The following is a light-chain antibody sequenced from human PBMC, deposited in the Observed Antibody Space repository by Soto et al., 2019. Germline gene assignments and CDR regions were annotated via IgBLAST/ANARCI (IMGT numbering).Light chain of an antibody. J-gene: IGKJ1*01. CDR2: RAS. CDR3: QQYDYWLT. Sequence: EVVMTQSPGAVSVSPGERATLSCRASQSVTSNVAWYQQKPGQAPRLLIYRASARATGVPARFSGSGSGTEFTLTISSLQSEDFGIYYCQQYDYWLTFGQGTKVDIK. V-gene: IGKV3-15*01. CDR1: QSVTSN.